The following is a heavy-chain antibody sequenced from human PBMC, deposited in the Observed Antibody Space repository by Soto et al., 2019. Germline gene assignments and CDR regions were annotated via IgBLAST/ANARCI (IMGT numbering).Heavy chain of an antibody. D-gene: IGHD3-22*01. J-gene: IGHJ4*02. Sequence: GGSLRLPCAASGLTFSRNGMHWVRQAPGKGLEWVAFIWYDGSNEDYVDSVKGRFTISRDNSKNTLYLEMNSLRAEDTAVYYCARFVGSDSSGCFDYWGQGTPVTSPQ. CDR3: ARFVGSDSSGCFDY. CDR2: IWYDGSNE. V-gene: IGHV3-33*01. CDR1: GLTFSRNG.